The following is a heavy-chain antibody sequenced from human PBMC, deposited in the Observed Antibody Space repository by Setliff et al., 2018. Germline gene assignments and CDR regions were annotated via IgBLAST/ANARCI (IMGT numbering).Heavy chain of an antibody. CDR2: ISTRNDDT. D-gene: IGHD4-17*01. V-gene: IGHV1-18*01. CDR3: ARRSGDRGMTTGWPDDFDY. Sequence: ASVKVSCKASGYIFTRYRITWVRQSPGQGLEWMGWISTRNDDTGYAQKFKGRVTLTTDTSTNTAYMELRSLRFDDTAVYYCARRSGDRGMTTGWPDDFDYWGRGTLVTVSS. CDR1: GYIFTRYR. J-gene: IGHJ4*01.